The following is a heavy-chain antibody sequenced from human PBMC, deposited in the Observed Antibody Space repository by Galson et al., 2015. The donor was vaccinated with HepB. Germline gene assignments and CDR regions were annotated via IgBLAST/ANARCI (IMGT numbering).Heavy chain of an antibody. Sequence: LVKPTQTLTLTCTFSGASISSSIWWTWVRQPPGKGLEWIGGMHHSGGSNYNPSLASRVTISFDKSRNQFSLNLNSVTAADTAIYYCAYSSGWWRIDDWGQGTLVIVSS. CDR3: AYSSGWWRIDD. J-gene: IGHJ4*02. D-gene: IGHD6-13*01. CDR1: GASISSSIW. V-gene: IGHV4-4*02. CDR2: MHHSGGS.